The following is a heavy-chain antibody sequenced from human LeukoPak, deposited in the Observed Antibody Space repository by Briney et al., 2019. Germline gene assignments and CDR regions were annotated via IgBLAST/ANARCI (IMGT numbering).Heavy chain of an antibody. V-gene: IGHV3-23*01. D-gene: IGHD1-26*01. Sequence: GGSLRLSCAASGFTFSSYAMSWVRQAPGKGLEWVSVFSGNGESTDYADSVKGRFTISRDNSKNALYLQMNSLRAEDTAVYYCAKAGSGSYYDYWGQGTLVTVSS. CDR1: GFTFSSYA. CDR3: AKAGSGSYYDY. CDR2: FSGNGEST. J-gene: IGHJ4*02.